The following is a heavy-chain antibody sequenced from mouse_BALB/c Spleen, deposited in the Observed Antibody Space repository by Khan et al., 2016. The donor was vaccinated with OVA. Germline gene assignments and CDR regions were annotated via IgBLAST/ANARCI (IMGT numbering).Heavy chain of an antibody. CDR2: INPSTGYT. Sequence: QVQLQQSGAELAKPGASVKMSCKASGYTFINYWILWVKQRPGQGLEWIGYINPSTGYTEYHQNFKDKATLTADKSSSTAYMQLSSLTSEDSAVYYCARRGLRWDFAYWGQGTTLTVSS. CDR3: ARRGLRWDFAY. V-gene: IGHV1-7*01. D-gene: IGHD1-1*01. J-gene: IGHJ2*01. CDR1: GYTFINYW.